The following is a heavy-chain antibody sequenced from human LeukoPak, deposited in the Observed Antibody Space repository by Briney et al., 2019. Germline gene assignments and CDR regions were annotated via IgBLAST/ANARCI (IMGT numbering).Heavy chain of an antibody. J-gene: IGHJ4*02. CDR1: GFTFSSYV. D-gene: IGHD3-16*02. CDR2: FSGSGGDT. Sequence: GGSLRLSCVGSGFTFSSYVTSWVRRAPGKGLEWVSGFSGSGGDTYYADSVKGRFHISRDNSKNTLYLQMNSLRADDTAVYFCAKGRGDLSLSGLDYWGQGTLVTVSS. V-gene: IGHV3-23*01. CDR3: AKGRGDLSLSGLDY.